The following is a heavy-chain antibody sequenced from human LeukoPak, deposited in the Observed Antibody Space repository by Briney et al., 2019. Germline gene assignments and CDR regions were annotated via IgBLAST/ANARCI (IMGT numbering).Heavy chain of an antibody. D-gene: IGHD6-13*01. CDR1: GFTFSTYW. Sequence: PGGSLRLSCAASGFTFSTYWMSWVRQAPGKGLEWVANIKQDGSEKYYVDSVKGRFTISRDNAKNSLYLQMNSLRVEDTAVYYCAKDILGQYSSSDNYYYYYGMDVWGQGTTVTVSS. CDR2: IKQDGSEK. CDR3: AKDILGQYSSSDNYYYYYGMDV. J-gene: IGHJ6*02. V-gene: IGHV3-7*01.